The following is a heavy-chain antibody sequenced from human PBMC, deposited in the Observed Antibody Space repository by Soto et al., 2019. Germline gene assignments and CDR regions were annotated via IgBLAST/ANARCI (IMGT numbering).Heavy chain of an antibody. Sequence: PVGSLRLSCAASGFTFSSYAMSWVRQAPGKGLEWVSAISGSGGSTYYADSVKGRFTISRDNSKNTLYLQMNSLRAEDTAVYYCASTGGYSGCAAFDIWGQGTMVTVSS. D-gene: IGHD5-12*01. CDR3: ASTGGYSGCAAFDI. J-gene: IGHJ3*02. CDR2: ISGSGGST. CDR1: GFTFSSYA. V-gene: IGHV3-23*01.